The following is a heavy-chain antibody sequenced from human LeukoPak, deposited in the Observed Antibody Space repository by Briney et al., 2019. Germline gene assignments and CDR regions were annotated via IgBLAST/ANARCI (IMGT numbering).Heavy chain of an antibody. CDR3: ANEWGYSYGYFFYY. CDR1: GFTFQDYA. Sequence: TGGSLRLSCAALGFTFQDYAMHWGRQSPGKGLEWVSLFSLVGVSTYYARSVKARFTITRDNSKSSLYLQMNSLRTERTVLYYCANEWGYSYGYFFYYWGQEALVTASS. D-gene: IGHD5-18*01. J-gene: IGHJ4*02. CDR2: FSLVGVST. V-gene: IGHV3-43*02.